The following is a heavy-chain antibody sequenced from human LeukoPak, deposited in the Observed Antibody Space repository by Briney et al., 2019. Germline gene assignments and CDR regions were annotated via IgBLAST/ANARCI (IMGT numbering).Heavy chain of an antibody. V-gene: IGHV4-39*07. CDR3: ARALYGSGSYYLDH. CDR2: IYYSGST. Sequence: SETLSLTCTVSGGSISSSSYYWGWIRQPPGKGLEWIGSIYYSGSTYYNPSLKSRVTISVDTSKNQFSLKLSSVTAADTAVYYCARALYGSGSYYLDHWDQGTLVPVS. D-gene: IGHD3-10*01. J-gene: IGHJ4*02. CDR1: GGSISSSSYY.